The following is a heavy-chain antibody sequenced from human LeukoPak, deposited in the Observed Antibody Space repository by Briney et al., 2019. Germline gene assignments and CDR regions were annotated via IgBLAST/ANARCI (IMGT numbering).Heavy chain of an antibody. CDR1: CYSISSGYY. J-gene: IGHJ6*03. D-gene: IGHD4-17*01. CDR3: ARGTPDYGDLYYYYYMDV. V-gene: IGHV4-38-2*01. Sequence: SETLSLTCAVSCYSISSGYYWGWIRQPPGKGLEWIGSIYHSGSTYYNPSLKSRVTVSVDTSKNQFSLKLSSVTAADTAVYYCARGTPDYGDLYYYYYMDVWGKGTTVTVSS. CDR2: IYHSGST.